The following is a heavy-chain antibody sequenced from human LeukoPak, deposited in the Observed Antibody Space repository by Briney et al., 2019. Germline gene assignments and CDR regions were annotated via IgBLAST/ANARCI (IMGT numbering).Heavy chain of an antibody. Sequence: SETLSLTCTVSGGSISSYFWSWIRQPPGKGLEWIGYIYYSGSTNYNPSLKSRVTISVDTSKNQFSLKLSSVTAADTAVYYCAREGDGYNYVPYFDYWGQGTLVTVSS. D-gene: IGHD5-24*01. CDR3: AREGDGYNYVPYFDY. J-gene: IGHJ4*02. CDR2: IYYSGST. V-gene: IGHV4-59*01. CDR1: GGSISSYF.